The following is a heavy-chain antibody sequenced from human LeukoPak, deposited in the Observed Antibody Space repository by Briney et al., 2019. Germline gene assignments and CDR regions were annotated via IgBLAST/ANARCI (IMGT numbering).Heavy chain of an antibody. CDR2: ISGSGGST. Sequence: GGSLRLSCAVSGFTFSSYAMSWVRQAPGKGLEWVSAISGSGGSTYYADSVKGRFTISRDNSKNTLYLQMNSLRAEDTAVYYCAKDTVSRYSYGEYYFDYWGQGTLVTVSS. V-gene: IGHV3-23*01. CDR1: GFTFSSYA. J-gene: IGHJ4*02. D-gene: IGHD5-18*01. CDR3: AKDTVSRYSYGEYYFDY.